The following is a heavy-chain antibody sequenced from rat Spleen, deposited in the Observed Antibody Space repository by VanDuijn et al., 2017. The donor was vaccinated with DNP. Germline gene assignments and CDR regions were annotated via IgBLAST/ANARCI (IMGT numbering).Heavy chain of an antibody. CDR1: GFTFSDYY. V-gene: IGHV5-20*01. Sequence: EVQLVESGGDLVQPGRSLKLFCAASGFTFSDYYMAWVRQAPTKGLEWVASISYDGGSTYYRDSVKGRFTVSRDNAKNSLYLQMDSLRSEDMATYYCVRWNSGHFDYWGQGVMVTVSS. CDR2: ISYDGGST. D-gene: IGHD4-3*01. J-gene: IGHJ2*01. CDR3: VRWNSGHFDY.